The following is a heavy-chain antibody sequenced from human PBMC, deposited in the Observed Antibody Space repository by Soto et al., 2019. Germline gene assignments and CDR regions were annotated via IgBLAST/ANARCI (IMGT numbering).Heavy chain of an antibody. V-gene: IGHV4-31*03. Sequence: QVQLQESGPGLVKPSQTLSLTCTVSGGSISSGGYYWSWIRQHPGKGLEWIGYIYYSGSTYYNPSRKRRVTISVDTAKNQFALKLSSVTAADTAVYYCARGQRGTTGWYFDLWGRGTLVTVSS. CDR3: ARGQRGTTGWYFDL. CDR2: IYYSGST. CDR1: GGSISSGGYY. D-gene: IGHD4-17*01. J-gene: IGHJ2*01.